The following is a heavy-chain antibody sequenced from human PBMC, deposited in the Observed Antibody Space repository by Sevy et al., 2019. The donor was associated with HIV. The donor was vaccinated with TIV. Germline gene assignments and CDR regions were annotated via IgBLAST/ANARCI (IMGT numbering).Heavy chain of an antibody. V-gene: IGHV3-30*02. D-gene: IGHD3-9*01. CDR1: GFSFRNYG. J-gene: IGHJ4*02. Sequence: GGSLRLSCAASGFSFRNYGMHWVRQAPGKGLEWVAFISNDGSNKYYADSVKGRFTISRDNSQNTLYLQVNNVRADDTAVFYCGKNIWTGYYVPHGYWGQGTLVTVSS. CDR2: ISNDGSNK. CDR3: GKNIWTGYYVPHGY.